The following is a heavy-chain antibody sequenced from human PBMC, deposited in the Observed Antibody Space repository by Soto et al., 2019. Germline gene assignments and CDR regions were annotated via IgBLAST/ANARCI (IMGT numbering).Heavy chain of an antibody. J-gene: IGHJ4*02. CDR3: ARGPPVDTADYLDY. CDR2: IIPIFGTA. D-gene: IGHD5-18*01. CDR1: GGTFSSYA. Sequence: SVKVSCKASGGTFSSYAISWVRQAPGQGLEWMGGIIPIFGTAHYAQKFQARFTITADESTSTAYMELSSLRSEDTAVYYCARGPPVDTADYLDYWGQGTLVTVSS. V-gene: IGHV1-69*13.